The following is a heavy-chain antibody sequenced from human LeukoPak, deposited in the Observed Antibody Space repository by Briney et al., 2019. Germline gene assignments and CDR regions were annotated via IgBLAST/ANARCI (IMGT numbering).Heavy chain of an antibody. CDR1: GGSFSGYY. CDR3: AAPSRYCTNGVCYAY. Sequence: SETLSLTCAVYGGSFSGYYWSWIRQPPGKGLEWIGEMNHSGSTNYNPSLKRRVTISVDTSKNQFSLKLSSVTAADTAVYYCAAPSRYCTNGVCYAYWGQGTLVTVSS. D-gene: IGHD2-8*01. V-gene: IGHV4-34*01. J-gene: IGHJ4*02. CDR2: MNHSGST.